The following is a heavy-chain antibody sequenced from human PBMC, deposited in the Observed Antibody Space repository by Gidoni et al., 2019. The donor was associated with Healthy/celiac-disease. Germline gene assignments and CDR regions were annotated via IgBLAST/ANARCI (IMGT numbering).Heavy chain of an antibody. CDR1: GGSISSSSYY. V-gene: IGHV4-39*07. CDR3: ARARCSSTSCYDHYFDY. J-gene: IGHJ4*02. CDR2: SYYSGST. Sequence: QLQLQESGPGLVKPSETLSLTCTVSGGSISSSSYYWGWIRQPPGKGLEWIGSSYYSGSTYYNPSLKSRVTISVDTSKNQFSLKLSSVTAADTAVYYCARARCSSTSCYDHYFDYWGQGTLVTVSS. D-gene: IGHD2-2*01.